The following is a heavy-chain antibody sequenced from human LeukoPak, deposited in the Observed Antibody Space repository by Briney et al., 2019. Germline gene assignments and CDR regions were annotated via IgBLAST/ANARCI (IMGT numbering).Heavy chain of an antibody. CDR2: ISGSVGST. V-gene: IGHV3-23*01. D-gene: IGHD3-22*01. CDR1: GFTFSSYA. Sequence: GGSLRLSCAASGFTFSSYAMSWVRQAPGKGLEWVSAISGSVGSTYYADSVEGRFTISRDNSKNTLYLQMNSLRAEDTAVYYCAKDPLEYYYDSSGYGGYYFDYWGQGTLVTVSS. CDR3: AKDPLEYYYDSSGYGGYYFDY. J-gene: IGHJ4*02.